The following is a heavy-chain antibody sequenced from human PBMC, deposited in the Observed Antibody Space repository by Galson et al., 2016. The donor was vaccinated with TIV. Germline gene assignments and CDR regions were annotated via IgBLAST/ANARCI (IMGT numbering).Heavy chain of an antibody. CDR3: SRQAGFDVVWGGPSGFVFDP. J-gene: IGHJ5*02. CDR2: IDPGDSYA. D-gene: IGHD3-16*01. CDR1: GYSFTTKW. Sequence: QSGAEVKKPGQSLRVSCQASGYSFTTKWISWVRQMPGKGLEWMGRIDPGDSYATYSPSFEGHVTLSLDHATTTVWLQWSSLKASDTAIYYCSRQAGFDVVWGGPSGFVFDPWGQGTLVTVAS. V-gene: IGHV5-10-1*01.